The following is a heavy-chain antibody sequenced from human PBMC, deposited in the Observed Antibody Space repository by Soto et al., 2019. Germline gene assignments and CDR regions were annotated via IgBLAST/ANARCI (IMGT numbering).Heavy chain of an antibody. J-gene: IGHJ5*02. V-gene: IGHV3-72*01. CDR1: GFTFSDHY. CDR2: IRNKANSYPT. CDR3: VRRHCTGGSCYAGNH. D-gene: IGHD2-15*01. Sequence: EVQLVESGGGLVQPGGSLRLSCAASGFTFSDHYMDWVRQAPGKGLEWVGRIRNKANSYPTEYAESVKGRFAISRDDSKNSLYLQMNSLKTEDTAVYYCVRRHCTGGSCYAGNHWGQGTLVTVSS.